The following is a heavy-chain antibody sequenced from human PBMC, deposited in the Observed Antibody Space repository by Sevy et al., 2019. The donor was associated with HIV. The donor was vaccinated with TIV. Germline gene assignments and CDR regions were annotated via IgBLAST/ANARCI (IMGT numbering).Heavy chain of an antibody. CDR1: GFTFSSYA. CDR3: ARSTMVRGVTNAFDI. D-gene: IGHD3-10*01. CDR2: ISYDGSNK. Sequence: GGSLRLSCAASGFTFSSYAMHWVRQAPGKGLEWVAVISYDGSNKYYADSVKGRFTISRENSKNTLYLQMNSLGAEDTAVYYCARSTMVRGVTNAFDIWGQGTMVTVSS. V-gene: IGHV3-30-3*01. J-gene: IGHJ3*02.